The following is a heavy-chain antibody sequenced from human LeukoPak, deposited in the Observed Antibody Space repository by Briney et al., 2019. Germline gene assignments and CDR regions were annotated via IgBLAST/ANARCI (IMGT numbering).Heavy chain of an antibody. J-gene: IGHJ3*02. CDR1: GYTFTSYG. D-gene: IGHD5-18*01. CDR3: ARARLRGYSYGYADAFDI. Sequence: ASVKVSCKASGYTFTSYGISWVRQAPGQGLEWMGWISAYNGNTNYAQKLQGRVTMTTDTSTSTAYMELRSLRSDDTAVYYCARARLRGYSYGYADAFDIWGQGTMVTVSS. V-gene: IGHV1-18*01. CDR2: ISAYNGNT.